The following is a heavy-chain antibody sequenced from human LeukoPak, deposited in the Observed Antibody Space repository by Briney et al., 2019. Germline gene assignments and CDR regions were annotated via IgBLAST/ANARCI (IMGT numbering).Heavy chain of an antibody. Sequence: SKTLSLTCTVSGGSISSYYWSWIRQPAGNGLEWIGRISNIGSNNYNPSLKSRVTMSVDTSKNQLSLKLSAVTAADTAGYYCARDQYKYDGNYRYYQHLDVWGKGTTVTISS. D-gene: IGHD3-22*01. J-gene: IGHJ6*04. CDR3: ARDQYKYDGNYRYYQHLDV. CDR2: ISNIGSN. CDR1: GGSISSYY. V-gene: IGHV4-4*07.